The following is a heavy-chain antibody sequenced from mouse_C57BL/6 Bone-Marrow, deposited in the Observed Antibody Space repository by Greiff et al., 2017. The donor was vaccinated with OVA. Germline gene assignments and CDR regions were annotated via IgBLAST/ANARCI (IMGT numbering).Heavy chain of an antibody. V-gene: IGHV1-19*01. D-gene: IGHD6-1*01. CDR1: GYTFTDYY. CDR2: INPYNGGI. CDR3: TRGEADFDY. Sequence: VQLQQSGPVLVKPGASVKMSCKASGYTFTDYYMNWVKQSHGKSLEWIGAINPYNGGISYNQKFKGKATLTVDKSSSTAYMELNSLTSEDSAVYYCTRGEADFDYWGQGTTLTVSS. J-gene: IGHJ2*01.